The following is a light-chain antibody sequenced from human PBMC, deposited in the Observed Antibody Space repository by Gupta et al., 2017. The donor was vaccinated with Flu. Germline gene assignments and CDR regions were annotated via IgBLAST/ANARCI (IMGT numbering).Light chain of an antibody. CDR3: QQDDNTPIT. V-gene: IGKV4-1*01. CDR2: WAS. CDR1: QSIVHNSNNKSY. J-gene: IGKJ4*01. Sequence: DVVLTQSPDSLAVSPGERATINCKSSQSIVHNSNNKSYLAWYQHKPGQAPKLLIYWASTRESGVPDRFSGSGSGTXFTLTIXSLQAEDVAVYYCQQDDNTPITFGXGTKVEIK.